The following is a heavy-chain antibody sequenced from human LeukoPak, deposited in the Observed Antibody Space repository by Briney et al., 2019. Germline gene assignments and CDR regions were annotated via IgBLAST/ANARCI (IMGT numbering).Heavy chain of an antibody. CDR2: INHSGST. Sequence: SETLSLTCGVYGGSFSGDYWSWVRQPPGKGLEWIGEINHSGSTNYNPSLKSRVTISVDTSKNQFSLKLSSVTAADTAVYYCARQVVLYYFDYWGQGTLVTVSS. D-gene: IGHD2-15*01. CDR1: GGSFSGDY. CDR3: ARQVVLYYFDY. V-gene: IGHV4-34*01. J-gene: IGHJ4*02.